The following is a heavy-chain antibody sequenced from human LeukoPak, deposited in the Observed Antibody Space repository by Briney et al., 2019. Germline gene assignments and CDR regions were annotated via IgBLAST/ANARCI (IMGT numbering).Heavy chain of an antibody. CDR2: IYYSGST. Sequence: SETLSPTCTVSGGSISSGDYYWSWIRQPPGKGLEWIGYIYYSGSTYYNPSLKSRVTISVNTSKNQFSLKLSSVTAADTAVYYCASYSYYYYGMDVWGQGTTVTVSS. CDR1: GGSISSGDYY. D-gene: IGHD4-11*01. J-gene: IGHJ6*02. CDR3: ASYSYYYYGMDV. V-gene: IGHV4-30-4*01.